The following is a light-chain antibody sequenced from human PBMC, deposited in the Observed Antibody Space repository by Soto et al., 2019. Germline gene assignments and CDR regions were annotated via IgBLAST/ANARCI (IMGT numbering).Light chain of an antibody. CDR3: LQHNTYSLT. Sequence: DIQMTQSPSSPYASVGDRVTITCRASQDIRNALCWYQQNPGKAPKRLIYAAFILQSGIPPRFSGNGSGTEFTLTISSLQPEDYATYFCLQHNTYSLTFGQGTRL. V-gene: IGKV1-17*01. CDR2: AAF. J-gene: IGKJ5*01. CDR1: QDIRNA.